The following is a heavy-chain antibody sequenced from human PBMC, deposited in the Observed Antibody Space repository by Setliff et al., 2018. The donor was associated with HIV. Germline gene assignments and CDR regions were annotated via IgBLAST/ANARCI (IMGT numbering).Heavy chain of an antibody. V-gene: IGHV4-59*01. CDR2: IYYTGST. CDR3: ARGSPYTSAWYGGGTFDI. D-gene: IGHD6-19*01. CDR1: GGSIGTYY. J-gene: IGHJ3*02. Sequence: PSETLSLTCPVSGGSIGTYYWSWIRQPPGKGLEWIGYIYYTGSTNYNPSLKSRVIISVDTSKNQFSLNPSSVTAADTAVYFCARGSPYTSAWYGGGTFDIWGQGTLVTVSS.